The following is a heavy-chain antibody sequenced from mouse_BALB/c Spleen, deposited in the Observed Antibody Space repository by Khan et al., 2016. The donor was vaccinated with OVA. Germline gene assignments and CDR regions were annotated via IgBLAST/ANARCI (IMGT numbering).Heavy chain of an antibody. Sequence: QVRLQQPGAELVKAGASVKMSCKASGYTFTSYWMHWVKQRLGQGLEWFAETNPTNGRTYYNEKFKSKATLTVDKSSSTAYMLLSGPTFEDSAVYYCARIKKIVATYFDYWGQGTTRTVSS. V-gene: IGHV1S81*02. J-gene: IGHJ2*01. CDR1: GYTFTSYW. CDR2: TNPTNGRT. CDR3: ARIKKIVATYFDY. D-gene: IGHD1-1*01.